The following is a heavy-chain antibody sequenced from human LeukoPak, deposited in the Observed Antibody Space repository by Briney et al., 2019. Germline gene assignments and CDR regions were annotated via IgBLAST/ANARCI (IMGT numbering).Heavy chain of an antibody. V-gene: IGHV1-2*02. D-gene: IGHD2-21*02. CDR1: GYTFTGYY. CDR3: ARKSPYCGGDCYSDY. CDR2: INPNSGGT. J-gene: IGHJ4*02. Sequence: ASVKVSCKASGYTFTGYYMHWVRQAPGQGLEWMGWINPNSGGTNYAQKFQGRVTMTRDTSISTAYMELSRLRSDDTAVYYCARKSPYCGGDCYSDYWGQGTLVTDSS.